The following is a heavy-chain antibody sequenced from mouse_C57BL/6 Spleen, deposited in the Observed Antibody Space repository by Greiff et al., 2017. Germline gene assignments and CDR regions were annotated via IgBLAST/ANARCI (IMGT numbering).Heavy chain of an antibody. D-gene: IGHD2-3*01. CDR3: ARDNDGYLDYFDY. V-gene: IGHV1-55*01. CDR1: GYTFTSYW. J-gene: IGHJ2*01. CDR2: IYPGSGST. Sequence: QVQLQQSGAELVKPGASVKMSCKASGYTFTSYWITWVKQRPGQGLEWIGDIYPGSGSTNYNEKFKSKATLTVDTSSSTAYMQLSSLTSEDSAVYYCARDNDGYLDYFDYWGQGTTLTVSS.